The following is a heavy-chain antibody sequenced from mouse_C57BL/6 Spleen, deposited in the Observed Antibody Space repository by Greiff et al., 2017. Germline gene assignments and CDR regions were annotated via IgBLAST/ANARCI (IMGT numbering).Heavy chain of an antibody. CDR2: INPGSGGT. CDR3: ARRDDAVHPFAY. Sequence: VQLQQSGAELVRPGTSVKVSCKASGYAFTNYLIEWVKQRPGQGLEWIGVINPGSGGTNYNEKCKGKATLTADKSSSTAYMQLSSLTSEDSAVYFWARRDDAVHPFAYWGQGTLVTVSA. V-gene: IGHV1-54*01. CDR1: GYAFTNYL. D-gene: IGHD2-3*01. J-gene: IGHJ3*01.